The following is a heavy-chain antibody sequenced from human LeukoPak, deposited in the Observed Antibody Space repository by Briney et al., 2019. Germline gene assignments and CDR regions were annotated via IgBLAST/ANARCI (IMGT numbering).Heavy chain of an antibody. V-gene: IGHV3-30*01. D-gene: IGHD3/OR15-3a*01. CDR2: TPYDGSNK. CDR3: ARDLRTGSYLDY. J-gene: IGHJ4*02. Sequence: GGSLRLSCAASGFTFSSYAMHWVRQAPGKGLEGLAVTPYDGSNKYYADSVKGRFTISRDNSKNTLYLQMNSLRAEDTAVYFCARDLRTGSYLDYWGRGTLVTVSS. CDR1: GFTFSSYA.